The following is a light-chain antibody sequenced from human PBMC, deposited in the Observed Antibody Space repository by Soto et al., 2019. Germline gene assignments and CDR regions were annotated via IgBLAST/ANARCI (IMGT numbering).Light chain of an antibody. CDR1: VLAKKY. Sequence: SYELTQPSSVSVSPGQTARITCSGDVLAKKYSRWFQQKPGQAPVLLIYKDSERPSGIPERFSGSSSGTTVTLTISGAQVEDEADYYCYSAAENNLVFGGGSKLTVL. CDR3: YSAAENNLV. V-gene: IGLV3-27*01. CDR2: KDS. J-gene: IGLJ2*01.